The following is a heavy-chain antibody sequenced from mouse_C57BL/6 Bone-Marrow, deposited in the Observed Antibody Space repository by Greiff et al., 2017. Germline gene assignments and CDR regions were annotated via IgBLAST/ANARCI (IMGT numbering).Heavy chain of an antibody. CDR3: ARGGITTGFDY. CDR2: IYPRSGNT. J-gene: IGHJ2*01. Sequence: VKLMESGAELARPGASVKLSCKASGYTFTSYGISWVTQRTGQGLEWIGEIYPRSGNTYYNEKFKGKATLTADKSSSTAYMELRSLTSEDSAVYFCARGGITTGFDYWGQGTTLTVSS. V-gene: IGHV1-81*01. CDR1: GYTFTSYG. D-gene: IGHD1-1*01.